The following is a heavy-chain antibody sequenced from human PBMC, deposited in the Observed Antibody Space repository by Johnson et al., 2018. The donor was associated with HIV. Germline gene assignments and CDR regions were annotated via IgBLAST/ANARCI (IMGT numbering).Heavy chain of an antibody. Sequence: QVQLVESGGGVVQPGRSLRLSCAASGFTFSSYAMHWVRQAPGKGLEWVAVISYDGSNKYYADSVKGRFTISRDNYKNTLYLQMNSLRTEDTAVYYCARDKLVHIVFGELSNAFDMWGQGTMVTVSS. J-gene: IGHJ3*02. CDR2: ISYDGSNK. CDR1: GFTFSSYA. D-gene: IGHD3-10*02. CDR3: ARDKLVHIVFGELSNAFDM. V-gene: IGHV3-30-3*01.